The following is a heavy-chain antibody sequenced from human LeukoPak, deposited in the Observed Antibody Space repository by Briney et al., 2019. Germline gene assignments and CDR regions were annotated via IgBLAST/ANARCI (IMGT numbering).Heavy chain of an antibody. D-gene: IGHD3-16*01. CDR2: MKEDGSDE. V-gene: IGHV3-7*01. CDR3: ARGGAGGGYFPT. Sequence: GGSLRLSCAASGFSFSSSTMSWVRQAAGRGLEWVAKMKEDGSDENYVDSVKGRFTISRDNARNSLHLQMNSLRAEDTAVYFCARGGAGGGYFPTWGQGILVIVSS. CDR1: GFSFSSST. J-gene: IGHJ1*01.